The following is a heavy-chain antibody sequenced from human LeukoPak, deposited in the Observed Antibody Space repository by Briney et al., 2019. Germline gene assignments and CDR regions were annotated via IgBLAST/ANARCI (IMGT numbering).Heavy chain of an antibody. D-gene: IGHD4-17*01. V-gene: IGHV3-23*01. J-gene: IGHJ4*02. CDR3: AKDLAAMTTVTPTSS. CDR2: ISDSGGST. CDR1: GFTFSSYA. Sequence: GGSLRLSCAASGFTFSSYAMSWVRQAPGKGLEWVSAISDSGGSTYYADSVKGRFTISRDNSKNTLYLQMNSLRAEDTAVYYCAKDLAAMTTVTPTSSWGQGTLVTVSS.